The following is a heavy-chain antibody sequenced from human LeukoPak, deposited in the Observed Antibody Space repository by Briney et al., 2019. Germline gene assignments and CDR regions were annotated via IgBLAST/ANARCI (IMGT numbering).Heavy chain of an antibody. V-gene: IGHV4-59*12. Sequence: SETLSLTCTVSGGSISSYYWSWIRQPPGKGLEWIGYIYYSGSTNYNPSLKSRVTISVDTSKNQFSLKLSSVTAADTAVYYCARDRRDGYNWFDPWGQGTLVTVSS. CDR2: IYYSGST. D-gene: IGHD5-24*01. J-gene: IGHJ5*02. CDR1: GGSISSYY. CDR3: ARDRRDGYNWFDP.